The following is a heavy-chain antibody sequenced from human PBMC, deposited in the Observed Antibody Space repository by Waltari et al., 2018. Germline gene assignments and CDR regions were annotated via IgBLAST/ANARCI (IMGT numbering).Heavy chain of an antibody. Sequence: EVQLLQSGAEVKKPGTPVKISCKVSGDTFTDNYIHWIQQAPGKGLQWMGLLDPEDGQAVYAEKFQDRVTMTADTSIHTAYMELTSLTSEDTAFYYCAAALGGGISASRPFHFWGQGTMITVSS. CDR1: GDTFTDNY. CDR3: AAALGGGISASRPFHF. J-gene: IGHJ3*01. CDR2: LDPEDGQA. D-gene: IGHD3-10*01. V-gene: IGHV1-69-2*01.